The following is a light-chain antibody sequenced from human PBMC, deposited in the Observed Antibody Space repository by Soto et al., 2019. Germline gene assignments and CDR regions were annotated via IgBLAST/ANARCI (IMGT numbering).Light chain of an antibody. CDR1: QTISSW. J-gene: IGKJ1*01. Sequence: DIQVTQSRYTLSASVGERVTLTCLASQTISSWLAWYQQKPGKAPKLLIYKASTLKSGVPSRFSGSGSGEECSVGNSCLQPDDFAAHYFELYSSYSEAFGQGTKVDIK. CDR2: KAS. CDR3: ELYSSYSEA. V-gene: IGKV1-5*03.